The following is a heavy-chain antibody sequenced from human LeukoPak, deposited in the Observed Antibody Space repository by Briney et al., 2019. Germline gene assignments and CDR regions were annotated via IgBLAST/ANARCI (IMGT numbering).Heavy chain of an antibody. D-gene: IGHD1-26*01. CDR2: ISGSGGST. Sequence: GGSLRLSCAASGFTFSSYGMSWVRQAPGKGLEWVSAISGSGGSTYYADSVKGRFTISRDNSKNTLYLQMNSLRAEDTAVYYCASGSYPKTQYYFDYWGQGTLVTVSS. CDR3: ASGSYPKTQYYFDY. J-gene: IGHJ4*02. CDR1: GFTFSSYG. V-gene: IGHV3-23*01.